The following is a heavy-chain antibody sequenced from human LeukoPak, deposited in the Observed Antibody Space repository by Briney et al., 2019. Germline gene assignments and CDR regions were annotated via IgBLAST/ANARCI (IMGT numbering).Heavy chain of an antibody. CDR2: INPYTGDT. J-gene: IGHJ6*03. D-gene: IGHD3-3*01. V-gene: IGHV1-2*02. Sequence: ASVKVSCKASGYTFTDYYMHWVRQAPGQGLEWMGWINPYTGDTKYLQKFQGRVTMTRDTSITTAYMELSRLRSDDTAVYYCARGFLDYDFWSGYSNWYMDVWGKGTTVTVSS. CDR3: ARGFLDYDFWSGYSNWYMDV. CDR1: GYTFTDYY.